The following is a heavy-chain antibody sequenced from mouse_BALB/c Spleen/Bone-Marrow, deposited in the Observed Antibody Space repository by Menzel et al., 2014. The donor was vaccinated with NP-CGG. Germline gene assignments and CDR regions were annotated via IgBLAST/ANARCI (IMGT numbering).Heavy chain of an antibody. CDR2: INPSNGGT. D-gene: IGHD2-4*01. V-gene: IGHV1S81*02. CDR3: TRSTMITYFDY. J-gene: IGHJ2*01. Sequence: VQLQQSGAELVNPGASVKLSCKASGYTFTSYYMYWVKQRPGQGLEWIGEINPSNGGTNFNEKFKSKATLTVDKSSSTAYMQLSSLTSEDSAVYYCTRSTMITYFDYWGQGTTLTVSS. CDR1: GYTFTSYY.